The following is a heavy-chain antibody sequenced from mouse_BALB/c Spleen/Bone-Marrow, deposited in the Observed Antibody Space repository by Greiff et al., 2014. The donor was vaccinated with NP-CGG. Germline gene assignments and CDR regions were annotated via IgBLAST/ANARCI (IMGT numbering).Heavy chain of an antibody. D-gene: IGHD3-1*01. CDR1: GYSFTGYN. V-gene: IGHV1S135*01. J-gene: IGHJ4*01. CDR3: ASYHSSGYAMDY. CDR2: IDPYNGGT. Sequence: EVHLVESGPELVKPGASVKVSCKASGYSFTGYNMYWVKQCHGKSLEWIGYIDPYNGGTSYNQKFKGKATLTVDKSSSTAFMHLNSLTSEDSAVYYCASYHSSGYAMDYWGQGTSVTVSS.